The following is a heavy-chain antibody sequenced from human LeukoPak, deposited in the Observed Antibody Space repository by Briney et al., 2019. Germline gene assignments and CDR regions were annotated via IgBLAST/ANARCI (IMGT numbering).Heavy chain of an antibody. V-gene: IGHV3-74*01. D-gene: IGHD2-2*01. CDR1: GFTFSSYW. J-gene: IGHJ5*02. Sequence: PGGSLRLSCAASGFTFSSYWMHWVRQAPGKGLVWVSRINTDGSSTSYADSVKGRFTISRDNAKNTLYLQMNSLRAEDTAVYYCAKDLESDRVPAARNWFDPWGQGTLVTVSS. CDR3: AKDLESDRVPAARNWFDP. CDR2: INTDGSST.